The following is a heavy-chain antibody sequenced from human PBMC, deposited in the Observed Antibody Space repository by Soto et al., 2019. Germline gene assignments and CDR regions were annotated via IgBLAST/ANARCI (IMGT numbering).Heavy chain of an antibody. D-gene: IGHD6-19*01. CDR3: ARDLVWEAIAVGVTGFDY. V-gene: IGHV3-33*01. Sequence: QVQLVESGGNVVQPGKSLRLSCAASGFTFSDFGMHWVRQSPGKGLEWVAVIWNDGSNKYYGDSVKGRFTISRGNSKSTMYLQMNNLRVDDTAVYYWARDLVWEAIAVGVTGFDYWCQGSVVPVSS. CDR2: IWNDGSNK. CDR1: GFTFSDFG. J-gene: IGHJ4*02.